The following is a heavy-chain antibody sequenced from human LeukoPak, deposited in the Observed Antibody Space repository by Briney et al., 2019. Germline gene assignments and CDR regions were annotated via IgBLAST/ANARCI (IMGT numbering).Heavy chain of an antibody. CDR1: GFTVSSNY. V-gene: IGHV3-53*01. D-gene: IGHD1-26*01. CDR2: IYSGGST. J-gene: IGHJ4*02. CDR3: ARGVGSGSRLRAGDY. Sequence: GGSLRLSCAASGFTVSSNYMSWVRQAPGKGLEWVSVIYSGGSTYYADSVKGRFTISRDNSKNTLYLQMNSLRAEDTAVYYCARGVGSGSRLRAGDYWGQGTLVTVSS.